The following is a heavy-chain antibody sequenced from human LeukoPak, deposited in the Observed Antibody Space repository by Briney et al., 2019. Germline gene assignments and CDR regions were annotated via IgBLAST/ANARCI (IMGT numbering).Heavy chain of an antibody. J-gene: IGHJ4*02. D-gene: IGHD3-22*01. Sequence: SETLSLTCTVSGGSISSGSYYWSWIRQPPGKGLEWIGYIYYSGSTNYNPSLKSRVTISVDTSKNQFSLKLSSVTAADTAVYYCARGSYYYDSSGFTNFYFDYWGQGTLVTVSS. CDR1: GGSISSGSYY. CDR2: IYYSGST. CDR3: ARGSYYYDSSGFTNFYFDY. V-gene: IGHV4-61*01.